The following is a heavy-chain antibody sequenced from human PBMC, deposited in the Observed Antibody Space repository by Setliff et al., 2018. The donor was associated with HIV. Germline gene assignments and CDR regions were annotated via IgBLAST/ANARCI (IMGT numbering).Heavy chain of an antibody. CDR1: GFTFSSYG. D-gene: IGHD6-19*01. V-gene: IGHV3-30*03. CDR3: TRDSEWLVFFDI. J-gene: IGHJ3*02. Sequence: PGGSLRLSCAASGFTFSSYGMHWVRQAPGKGLEWVAVISYDGSNKYYADSVKGRFTISRDNAKNSLYLQMNSLRAEDTAVYYCTRDSEWLVFFDIWGQGTMVTVSS. CDR2: ISYDGSNK.